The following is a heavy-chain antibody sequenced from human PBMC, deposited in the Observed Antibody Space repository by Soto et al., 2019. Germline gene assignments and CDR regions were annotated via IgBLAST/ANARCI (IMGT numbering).Heavy chain of an antibody. V-gene: IGHV3-74*01. CDR1: GFTFSGSW. J-gene: IGHJ4*02. D-gene: IGHD3-10*01. Sequence: EVQLVESGGGLVQPGGSLRLAGAASGFTFSGSWMHWVRQAPGKGLVWVSRINGDGSGTSYADFVKGRFTISRDDAKNTLFPQMNGLRAEDTAVYYCARGIFGSGTANDYWGQGTLVTVSS. CDR3: ARGIFGSGTANDY. CDR2: INGDGSGT.